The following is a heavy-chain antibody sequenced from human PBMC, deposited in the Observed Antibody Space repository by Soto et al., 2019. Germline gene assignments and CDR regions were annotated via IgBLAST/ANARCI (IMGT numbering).Heavy chain of an antibody. Sequence: SGPTLVNPTQTLTLTCSFSGFSLSTSGVGVGWIRQPPGKALEWLALIYWNDDKRYSPSLKSRLTITKDTSKNQVVLTMTNMDPVDTATYYXAHSPWFGELLPNWFDPWGQGTLVTVPS. D-gene: IGHD3-10*01. CDR3: AHSPWFGELLPNWFDP. V-gene: IGHV2-5*01. J-gene: IGHJ5*02. CDR2: IYWNDDK. CDR1: GFSLSTSGVG.